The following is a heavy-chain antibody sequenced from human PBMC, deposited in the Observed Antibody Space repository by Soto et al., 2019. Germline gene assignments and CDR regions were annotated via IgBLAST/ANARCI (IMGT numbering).Heavy chain of an antibody. J-gene: IGHJ4*02. Sequence: HPGGSLRLSCAPSGFTVNSNYLNWVRQAPGQGLEWVSSIYSDGNTYYAGSVKGRFTISRDNSKNTLYLQMNSLRAEDGAADYCARVGYFGDWGQGALVTVCS. CDR1: GFTVNSNY. CDR3: ARVGYFGD. V-gene: IGHV3-66*01. CDR2: IYSDGNT.